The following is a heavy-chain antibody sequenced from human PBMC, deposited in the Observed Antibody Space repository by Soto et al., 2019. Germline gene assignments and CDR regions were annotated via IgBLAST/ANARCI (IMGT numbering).Heavy chain of an antibody. D-gene: IGHD2-15*01. CDR1: GFTFSSYA. V-gene: IGHV3-30-3*01. J-gene: IGHJ4*02. Sequence: QVQLVESGGGVVQPGRSLRLSCAASGFTFSSYAMHWVRQAPGKGLEWVAVISYDGSNKYYADSVKGRFTISRDNSKNTLYLQMNSLRAEVTAVYYCARGGDIVVVVAATPDFFDYWGQGTLVTVSS. CDR3: ARGGDIVVVVAATPDFFDY. CDR2: ISYDGSNK.